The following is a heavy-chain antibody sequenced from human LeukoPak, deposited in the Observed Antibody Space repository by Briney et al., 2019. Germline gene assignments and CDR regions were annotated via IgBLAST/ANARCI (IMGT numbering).Heavy chain of an antibody. CDR3: ATGGTVTVGMDV. J-gene: IGHJ6*04. V-gene: IGHV1-24*01. CDR2: FDPEDGET. CDR1: GYTLTELS. Sequence: ASVKVSCKVSGYTLTELSMHWVRQAPGKGLEWMGGFDPEDGETIYSQKFQGRVTMTKDTSTDTAYMELSSLRSEDTAVYYCATGGTVTVGMDVWGKGTTVTVSS. D-gene: IGHD4-17*01.